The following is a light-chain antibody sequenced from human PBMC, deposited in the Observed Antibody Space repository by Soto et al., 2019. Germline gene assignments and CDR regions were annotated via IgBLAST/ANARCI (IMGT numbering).Light chain of an antibody. Sequence: ESVLTQSPGTLSLSPGEKATLSCRASQSVSSSYLAWYQQKPGQAPRLLIYGASSRATGIPDRFSGSASGRDLTRNASRLEPEDLSVHYCLLFGSSLWTXGQVTKV. J-gene: IGKJ1*01. V-gene: IGKV3-20*01. CDR3: LLFGSSLWT. CDR2: GAS. CDR1: QSVSSSY.